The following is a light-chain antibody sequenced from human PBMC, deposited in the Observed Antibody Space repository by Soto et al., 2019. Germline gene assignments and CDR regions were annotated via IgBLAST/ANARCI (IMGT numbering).Light chain of an antibody. CDR2: DAS. CDR1: QSVSSY. CDR3: QQRSNWHPIT. Sequence: EILFTQSPATLSLSPGERATLSCRASQSVSSYLAWYQQKPGQAPRLIIYDASNRATGIPARFSGSGSGTDFTLTISSLEPEDFASYDCQQRSNWHPITFGQGTRLEIK. V-gene: IGKV3-11*01. J-gene: IGKJ5*01.